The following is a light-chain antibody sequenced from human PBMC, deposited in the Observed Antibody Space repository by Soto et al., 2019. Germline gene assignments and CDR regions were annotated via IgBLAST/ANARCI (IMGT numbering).Light chain of an antibody. CDR1: SSNIGAGYD. V-gene: IGLV1-40*01. CDR2: GNS. J-gene: IGLJ2*01. CDR3: QSYDSSLSGVV. Sequence: QSVLTQPPSVSGAPGQRVTISCTGSSSNIGAGYDVHWYQQFPGTVPRVLIYGNSNRPSGVPDRFSGSKSGTSASLAITGLQAEDEADYYCQSYDSSLSGVVFGGGTKLTVL.